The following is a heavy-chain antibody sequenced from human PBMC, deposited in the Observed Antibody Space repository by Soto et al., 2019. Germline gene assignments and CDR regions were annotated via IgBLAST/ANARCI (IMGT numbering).Heavy chain of an antibody. Sequence: SETLSLTCTVSGGSISSGGYYWSWIRQHPGKGLEWIGYIYYSGSTYYNPSLKSRVTISVDTSKNHFSLKLSSVTAADTAVYYCARTGIVVVPAARPNWFDPWGQGTLVTVSS. J-gene: IGHJ5*02. D-gene: IGHD2-2*01. V-gene: IGHV4-31*03. CDR3: ARTGIVVVPAARPNWFDP. CDR2: IYYSGST. CDR1: GGSISSGGYY.